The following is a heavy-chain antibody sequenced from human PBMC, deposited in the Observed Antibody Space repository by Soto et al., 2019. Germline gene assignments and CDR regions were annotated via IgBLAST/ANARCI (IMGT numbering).Heavy chain of an antibody. CDR2: MSWNSGTI. CDR1: GFTFDDYA. J-gene: IGHJ4*02. Sequence: EVQLVESGGGLVQPGRSLRLSCAASGFTFDDYAMHWVRQAPGKGLEWVSGMSWNSGTIAYAASVKGRFTVSRDNAKNSLYLQMNSLRADDTAVYYCAKAIRRGFSSAWGDWGQGALVTVSS. CDR3: AKAIRRGFSSAWGD. D-gene: IGHD6-19*01. V-gene: IGHV3-9*01.